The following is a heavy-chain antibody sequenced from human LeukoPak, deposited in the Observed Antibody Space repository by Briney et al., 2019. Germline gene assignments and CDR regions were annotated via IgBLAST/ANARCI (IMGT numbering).Heavy chain of an antibody. CDR1: GFTFDDYA. CDR3: AKGIAVAASGGFDY. D-gene: IGHD6-19*01. CDR2: ISWNSGSI. J-gene: IGHJ4*02. V-gene: IGHV3-9*03. Sequence: GGSLRLSCAASGFTFDDYAMHWVRQAPGKGLEWVSGISWNSGSIGYADSVEGRFTISRDNAKNSLYLQMNSLRAEDMALYYCAKGIAVAASGGFDYWGQGTLVTVSS.